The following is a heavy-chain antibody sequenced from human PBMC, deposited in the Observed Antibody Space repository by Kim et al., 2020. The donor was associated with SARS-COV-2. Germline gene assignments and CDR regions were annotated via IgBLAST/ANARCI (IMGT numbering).Heavy chain of an antibody. CDR3: ARDLGYYYGMDV. V-gene: IGHV4-59*01. D-gene: IGHD3-16*01. J-gene: IGHJ6*02. CDR2: IYYSGST. CDR1: GGSISSYY. Sequence: SETLSLTCTVSGGSISSYYWSWIRQPPGKGLEWIGYIYYSGSTNYNPSLKSRVTISVDTSKNQFSLKLSSVTAADTAVYYCARDLGYYYGMDVWGQGTTVTVSS.